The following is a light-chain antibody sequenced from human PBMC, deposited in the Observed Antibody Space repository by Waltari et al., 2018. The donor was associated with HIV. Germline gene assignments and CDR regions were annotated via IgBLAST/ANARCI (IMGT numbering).Light chain of an antibody. Sequence: DAVVTQSPLSLPVAPGETASIYCRSTQNLLHSNGYIYVNWYLQKSGQSPQFLLYLGFNRASGVPDKFSASGSATDFTLKISRVEAEDVGVYYCMQALETPLTFGEGTKVEIK. CDR1: QNLLHSNGYIY. CDR2: LGF. CDR3: MQALETPLT. J-gene: IGKJ4*01. V-gene: IGKV2-28*01.